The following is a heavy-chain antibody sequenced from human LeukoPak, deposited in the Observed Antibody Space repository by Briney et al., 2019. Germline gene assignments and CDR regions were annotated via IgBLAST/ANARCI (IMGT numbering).Heavy chain of an antibody. J-gene: IGHJ5*02. D-gene: IGHD3-10*01. Sequence: GGSLRLSCAASGFTFSSYAMHWVRQAPGKGLEWGAVISYDGSNKYYADSVKGRFTISRDNSKNTLYLQMNSLRAEDTAVYYCARCLGSPGSGSPFDPWGQGTLVTVSS. CDR1: GFTFSSYA. CDR2: ISYDGSNK. V-gene: IGHV3-30-3*01. CDR3: ARCLGSPGSGSPFDP.